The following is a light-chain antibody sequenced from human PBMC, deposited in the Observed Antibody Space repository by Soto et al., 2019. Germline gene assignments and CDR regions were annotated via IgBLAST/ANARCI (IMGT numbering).Light chain of an antibody. CDR2: GNN. CDR1: SSNTGAGYD. V-gene: IGLV1-40*01. Sequence: QSVLTQPPSVSGAPGQRVTISCTGSSSNTGAGYDVHWYQHLPGTAPKLLIYGNNNRPSGVPDRFSGSKSGTSASLAITGLQAEDETHYYCQSFDSSLSVVFGGGTKVTVL. J-gene: IGLJ2*01. CDR3: QSFDSSLSVV.